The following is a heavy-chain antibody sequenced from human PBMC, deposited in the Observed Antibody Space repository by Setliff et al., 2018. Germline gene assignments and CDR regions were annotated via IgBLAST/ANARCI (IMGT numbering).Heavy chain of an antibody. Sequence: SETLSLTCTVPGGSISDNGYFWGWVRQPPGKGLEWIGNIYFGGNTYFNPSFKSRVTMSIDTSNSQFSLKLSSVTAADTAVYYCAREWDYYGSGSYYTSFDIWGQGTMVTVSS. D-gene: IGHD3-10*01. CDR3: AREWDYYGSGSYYTSFDI. CDR1: GGSISDNGYF. J-gene: IGHJ3*02. CDR2: IYFGGNT. V-gene: IGHV4-39*07.